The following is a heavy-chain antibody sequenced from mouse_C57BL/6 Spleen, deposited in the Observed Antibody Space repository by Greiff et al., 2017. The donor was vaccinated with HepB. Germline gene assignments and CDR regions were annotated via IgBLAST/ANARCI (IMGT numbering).Heavy chain of an antibody. CDR3: ACGLAWLAY. V-gene: IGHV1-64*01. CDR1: GYTFTSYW. D-gene: IGHD1-1*02. CDR2: IHPNSGST. J-gene: IGHJ3*01. Sequence: VQLQQSGAELVKPGASVKLSCKASGYTFTSYWMHWVKQRPGHGLEWIGMIHPNSGSTNYNEKFKSQATLTVDKSSSTAYMQLSSLTSEASAVFYCACGLAWLAYWGQGTLVTVAA.